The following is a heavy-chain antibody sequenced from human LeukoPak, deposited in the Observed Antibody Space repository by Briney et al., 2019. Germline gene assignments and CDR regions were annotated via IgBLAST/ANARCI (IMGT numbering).Heavy chain of an antibody. D-gene: IGHD3-10*01. CDR1: GDFIRSYW. J-gene: IGHJ4*02. Sequence: SETLSLTCDVSGDFIRSYWWGWVRQPAGKGLEWIGRIYSTGSTKFNPSLKSRLTMSMDTSTDQSSLKFSLKSTSVTPADTAMYFCARQGYTASYYFLDYWSQGILVTVSS. CDR3: ARQGYTASYYFLDY. V-gene: IGHV4-4*07. CDR2: IYSTGST.